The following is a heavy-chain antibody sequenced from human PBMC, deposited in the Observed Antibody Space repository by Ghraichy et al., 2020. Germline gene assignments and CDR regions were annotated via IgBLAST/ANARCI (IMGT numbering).Heavy chain of an antibody. V-gene: IGHV3-48*02. D-gene: IGHD2-21*02. CDR3: ARDRDCGGDCYSGGY. CDR2: ISSSSSTI. J-gene: IGHJ4*02. CDR1: GFTFSSYS. Sequence: GGSLRLSCAASGFTFSSYSMNWVRQAPGKGLEWVSYISSSSSTIYYADSVKGRFTISRDNAKNSLYLQMNSLRDEDTAVYYCARDRDCGGDCYSGGYWGQGTLVTVSS.